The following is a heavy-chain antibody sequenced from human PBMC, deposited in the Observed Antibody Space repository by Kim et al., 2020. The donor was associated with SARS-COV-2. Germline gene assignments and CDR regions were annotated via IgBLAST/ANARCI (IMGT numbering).Heavy chain of an antibody. D-gene: IGHD3-10*01. CDR3: ARDSVDSGSYLDY. Sequence: YADAVKARFNISRDNSKCTVYLQMTSLRVEDTALYYCARDSVDSGSYLDYWGQGTPVTVSS. V-gene: IGHV3-30*01. J-gene: IGHJ4*02.